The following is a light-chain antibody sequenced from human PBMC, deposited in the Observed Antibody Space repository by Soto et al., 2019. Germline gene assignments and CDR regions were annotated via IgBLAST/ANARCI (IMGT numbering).Light chain of an antibody. V-gene: IGKV3-15*01. CDR1: QSVNSN. CDR2: GAS. Sequence: EIVMTQSPATLSVSPGERATLSCRASQSVNSNLAWYQHKPGQSPRLLISGASTRATGIPSRFSGSGSGTEFTLTSSSLHSEDFAVYYCQQYNNWPLTFGGGTKVEIK. J-gene: IGKJ4*01. CDR3: QQYNNWPLT.